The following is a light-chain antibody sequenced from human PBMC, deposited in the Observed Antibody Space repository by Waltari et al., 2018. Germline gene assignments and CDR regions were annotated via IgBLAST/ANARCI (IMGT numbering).Light chain of an antibody. CDR1: NSNIGKNF. CDR3: AAWDDSLSGQVL. Sequence: QSVLTQPPSASGTPGQRVTISCSGSNSNIGKNFVYWYQQLAGTAPKLLIYRDDQRPSGVPDRFSGSKSCTSASLAISGLRSEDEADYYCAAWDDSLSGQVLFGGGTKLTVL. V-gene: IGLV1-47*01. CDR2: RDD. J-gene: IGLJ3*02.